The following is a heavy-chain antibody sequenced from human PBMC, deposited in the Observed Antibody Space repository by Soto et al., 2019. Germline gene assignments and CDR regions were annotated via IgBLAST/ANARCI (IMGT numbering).Heavy chain of an antibody. J-gene: IGHJ5*02. V-gene: IGHV4-4*07. CDR2: IYTSGST. D-gene: IGHD3-10*01. CDR1: GGSISSYY. Sequence: PSETLSLTCTVSGGSISSYYWSWIRQPAGKGLEWIGRIYTSGSTNYNPSLKSRVTMSVDTSKNQFSLKLSSVTAADTAVYYCGREVIYGENNWFDPWGQGPLVTVSS. CDR3: GREVIYGENNWFDP.